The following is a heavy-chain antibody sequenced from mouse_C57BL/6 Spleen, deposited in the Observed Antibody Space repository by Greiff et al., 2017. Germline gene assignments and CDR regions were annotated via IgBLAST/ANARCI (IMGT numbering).Heavy chain of an antibody. V-gene: IGHV5-4*01. J-gene: IGHJ2*01. CDR2: ISDGGTYT. CDR3: ARDAGTGTYYFGY. D-gene: IGHD4-1*01. Sequence: EVMLVESGGGLVKPGGSLKLSCAASGFTFSSYAMSWVRQTPEKRLEWVATISDGGTYTDYPDNVKGRFTISRDNAKNNLYLQMSHLKSEDTAMYYCARDAGTGTYYFGYWGQGTTLTVSS. CDR1: GFTFSSYA.